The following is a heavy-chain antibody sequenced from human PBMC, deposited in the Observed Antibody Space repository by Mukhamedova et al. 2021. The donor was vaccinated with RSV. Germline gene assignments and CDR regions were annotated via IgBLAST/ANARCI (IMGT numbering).Heavy chain of an antibody. D-gene: IGHD3-22*01. Sequence: INAGNGHTKYSQKFQGRVTITRDTSASTAYMELSSLRSEDTAVYYCARDGDYYDPRGPLDYWGQGTLVTVSS. V-gene: IGHV1-3*01. CDR2: INAGNGHT. CDR3: ARDGDYYDPRGPLDY. J-gene: IGHJ4*02.